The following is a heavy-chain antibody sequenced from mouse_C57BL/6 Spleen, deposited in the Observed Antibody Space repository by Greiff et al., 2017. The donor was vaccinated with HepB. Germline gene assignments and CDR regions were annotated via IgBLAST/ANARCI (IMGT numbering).Heavy chain of an antibody. Sequence: VKLQESGAELVKPGASVKLSCKASGYTFTSYWMHWVKQRPGQGLEWIGMIHPNSGSTNYNEKFKSKATMTVDKSSSTAYMQLSSLTSEDSAVYYCARGGDFDYWGQGTTLTVSS. CDR1: GYTFTSYW. CDR3: ARGGDFDY. V-gene: IGHV1-64*01. J-gene: IGHJ2*01. CDR2: IHPNSGST.